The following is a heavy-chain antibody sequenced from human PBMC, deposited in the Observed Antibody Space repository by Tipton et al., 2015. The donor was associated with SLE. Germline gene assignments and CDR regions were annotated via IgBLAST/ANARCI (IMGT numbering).Heavy chain of an antibody. D-gene: IGHD1-26*01. CDR2: IDPSDSYT. Sequence: QLVQSGAEVKKPGESLRISCKGSGYSFTSYWISWVRQMPGKGLEWTGRIDPSDSYTNYSPSFQGHVTISADKSISTAYLQWSSLKASDTAMYYCACSLVGATLNFDYWGQGTLVTVSS. CDR3: ACSLVGATLNFDY. J-gene: IGHJ4*02. CDR1: GYSFTSYW. V-gene: IGHV5-10-1*01.